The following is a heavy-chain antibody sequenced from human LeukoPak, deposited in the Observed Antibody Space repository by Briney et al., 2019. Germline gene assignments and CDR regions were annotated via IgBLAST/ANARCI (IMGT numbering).Heavy chain of an antibody. CDR1: GYTFTSYY. CDR3: AREQRPYYYGSVTNWFDP. CDR2: INPTGGST. D-gene: IGHD3-10*01. V-gene: IGHV1-46*01. Sequence: ASVKVSFKASGYTFTSYYMHWVRQAPGQGLEWMGIINPTGGSTSNAQKFQGRVSMTRDTSTSTVYMELSSLRSEDTAVYYCAREQRPYYYGSVTNWFDPWGQGTLVTVSS. J-gene: IGHJ5*02.